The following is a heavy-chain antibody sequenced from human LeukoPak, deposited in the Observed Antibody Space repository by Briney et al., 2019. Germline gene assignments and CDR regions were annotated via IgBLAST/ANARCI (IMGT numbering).Heavy chain of an antibody. CDR1: GFRFSSYG. CDR2: ISYDGKYE. CDR3: AKDHTGTWTNALDD. D-gene: IGHD3/OR15-3a*01. Sequence: GGSLRLSCAASGFRFSSYGMHWVRQAPGKGLEWLALISYDGKYEYYADSVKGRFTISRDNSMNTLYLQMNSLRADDTALYYCAKDHTGTWTNALDDWGQGTLVTVSS. V-gene: IGHV3-30*18. J-gene: IGHJ4*02.